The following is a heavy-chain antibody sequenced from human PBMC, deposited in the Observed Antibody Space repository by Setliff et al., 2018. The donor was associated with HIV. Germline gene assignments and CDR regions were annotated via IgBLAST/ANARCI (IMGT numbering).Heavy chain of an antibody. J-gene: IGHJ4*02. CDR1: GYTFTSYG. Sequence: SVKVSCKASGYTFTSYGISWVRQAPGQGLERMGGIIPIFGIANYAQKFQDRVTITTDESTTTAYMELSSLRSEDTAVYFCARERYCSARESTALHSDWNDVLFFDYWGQGTLVTVSS. D-gene: IGHD2-15*01. CDR3: ARERYCSARESTALHSDWNDVLFFDY. CDR2: IIPIFGIA. V-gene: IGHV1-69*05.